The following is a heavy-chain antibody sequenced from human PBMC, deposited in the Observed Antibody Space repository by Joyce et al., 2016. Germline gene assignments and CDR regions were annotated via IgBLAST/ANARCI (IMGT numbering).Heavy chain of an antibody. Sequence: QVQLQQSGPGLVKPSQTLALTCTVSRGSISSHGYYWNWIRQFPGKGLEWIGYVFDNGNTYYNPSLESRLTLSMDISKNQFSLKLKSVSVADTAVYYCARGSSGPFDSWGQGTLVTVSS. J-gene: IGHJ4*02. D-gene: IGHD6-19*01. CDR2: VFDNGNT. CDR1: RGSISSHGYY. CDR3: ARGSSGPFDS. V-gene: IGHV4-31*03.